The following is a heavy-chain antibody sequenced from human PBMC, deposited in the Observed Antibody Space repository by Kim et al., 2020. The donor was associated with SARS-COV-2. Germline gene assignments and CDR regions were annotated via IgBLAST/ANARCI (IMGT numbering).Heavy chain of an antibody. CDR3: ARGPYDSSGYYLGY. D-gene: IGHD3-22*01. CDR2: ISYDGSNK. J-gene: IGHJ4*02. Sequence: GGSLRLSCAASGFTFSSYGMHWVRQAPGKGLEWVAVISYDGSNKYYADSVKGRFTISRDNSKNTLYLQMNSLRAEDTAVYYCARGPYDSSGYYLGYWGQG. V-gene: IGHV3-33*05. CDR1: GFTFSSYG.